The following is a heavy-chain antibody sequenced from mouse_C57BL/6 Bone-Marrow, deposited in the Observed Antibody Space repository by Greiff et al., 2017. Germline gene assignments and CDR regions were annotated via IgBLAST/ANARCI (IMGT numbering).Heavy chain of an antibody. Sequence: QVQLKQSGPELVKPGASVKISCKASGYAFSSSWMNWVKQRPGKGLEWIGRIYPGDGDTDYNGKFKGKATLTADKSSSTAYMQLSSLTSEDSAVYFCARAYYYGHFDYWGQGTTLTVSS. CDR2: IYPGDGDT. CDR1: GYAFSSSW. V-gene: IGHV1-82*01. CDR3: ARAYYYGHFDY. D-gene: IGHD1-1*01. J-gene: IGHJ2*01.